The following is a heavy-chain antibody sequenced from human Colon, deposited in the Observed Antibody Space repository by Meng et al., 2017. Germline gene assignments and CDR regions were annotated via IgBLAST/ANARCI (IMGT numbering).Heavy chain of an antibody. CDR3: ANTDSIEGGFAHK. CDR2: VSTSENT. J-gene: IGHJ4*01. Sequence: SETLSLTCTASGGPISGFSWSWIRQPAGKGLEWIGRVSTSENTYYNPSLKSRVTMSVDTSKNQFSLKWTSVTAADTAVYFCANTDSIEGGFAHKWGHGTLVTVSS. D-gene: IGHD5-12*01. V-gene: IGHV4-4*07. CDR1: GGPISGFS.